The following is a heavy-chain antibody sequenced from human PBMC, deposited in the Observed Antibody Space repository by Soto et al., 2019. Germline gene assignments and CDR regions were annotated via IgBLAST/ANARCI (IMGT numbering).Heavy chain of an antibody. V-gene: IGHV3-23*01. J-gene: IGHJ4*02. CDR3: ANYFWNGYSPLDY. CDR2: ISGSGGST. D-gene: IGHD3-3*01. CDR1: GFTFSSYG. Sequence: EVQMLESGGGLVQPGGSLRLSCAASGFTFSSYGMSWVRQAPGKGLEWVSGISGSGGSTSYADSVKGRFTISRDNSKNMLYLQMSSLRVEDTAEYYGANYFWNGYSPLDYWGQGTRVTVSS.